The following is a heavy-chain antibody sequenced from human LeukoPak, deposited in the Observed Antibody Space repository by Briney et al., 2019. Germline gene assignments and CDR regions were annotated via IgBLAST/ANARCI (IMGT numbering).Heavy chain of an antibody. V-gene: IGHV1-2*02. CDR3: AREIVGATNWFDH. CDR1: GYTFTGYY. Sequence: ASVTVSCKGSGYTFTGYYMHWVRQAPGQGLEWMGWINPNSGGTNYAQKFQGRVTMTRDTSISTAYMELSRLRSDDTAVYYCAREIVGATNWFDHWGQGTLVTVSS. D-gene: IGHD1-26*01. CDR2: INPNSGGT. J-gene: IGHJ5*02.